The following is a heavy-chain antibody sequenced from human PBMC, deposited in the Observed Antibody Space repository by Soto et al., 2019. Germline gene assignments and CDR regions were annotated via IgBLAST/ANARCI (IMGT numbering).Heavy chain of an antibody. V-gene: IGHV4-4*02. D-gene: IGHD3-10*01. Sequence: LSLTCAVSGDSISSSIWWSWVRLPPGKGLEWIGEIYHSGTTNYNPSLKSRVTISVDKSKNQFSLKMSSLTAADTAVYYCARRGDGSGSLDYWGQGTLVTVSS. CDR3: ARRGDGSGSLDY. CDR1: GDSISSSIW. J-gene: IGHJ4*02. CDR2: IYHSGTT.